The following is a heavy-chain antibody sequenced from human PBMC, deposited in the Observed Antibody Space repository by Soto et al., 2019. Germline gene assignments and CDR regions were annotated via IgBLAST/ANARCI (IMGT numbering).Heavy chain of an antibody. V-gene: IGHV1-69*01. Sequence: QVQLVQSGAEVKKPGSSVKVSCKASGGTFSSYAISWVRQAPGQGLEWMGGIIPIFGTANYAQKFQGRVTITADESTSTAYMELSSLRSEDTAVYYCARREYSSSSLDEDYYYYGMDVWGQGTTVTVSS. CDR2: IIPIFGTA. J-gene: IGHJ6*02. D-gene: IGHD6-6*01. CDR1: GGTFSSYA. CDR3: ARREYSSSSLDEDYYYYGMDV.